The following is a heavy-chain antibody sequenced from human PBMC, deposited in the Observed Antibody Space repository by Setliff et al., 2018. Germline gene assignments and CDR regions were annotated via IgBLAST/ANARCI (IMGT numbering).Heavy chain of an antibody. CDR1: GGSISSYY. CDR3: ARGVLEWLLYTKYFDY. CDR2: IYYSGST. J-gene: IGHJ4*02. Sequence: PSETLSLTCTVSGGSISSYYWSWIRQPPGKGLEWIGYIYYSGSTNYNPSLKSRVIISVDTSKNQFSLKLSSVTAADTAVYYCARGVLEWLLYTKYFDYWGQGTLVTVSS. D-gene: IGHD3-3*01. V-gene: IGHV4-59*01.